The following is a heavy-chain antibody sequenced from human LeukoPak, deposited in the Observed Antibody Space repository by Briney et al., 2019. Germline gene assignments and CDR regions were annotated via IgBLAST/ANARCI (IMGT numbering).Heavy chain of an antibody. CDR1: GYSISSGYY. CDR2: IYHSGST. Sequence: SETLSLTCAVSGYSISSGYYWGWIRQPPGKGLEWIGSIYHSGSTYYNPSLKSRVTISVDTSKNQFSLKLSSVTAADTAVYYCARDHDILTGYSDYWGQGTLATVSS. J-gene: IGHJ4*02. D-gene: IGHD3-9*01. V-gene: IGHV4-38-2*02. CDR3: ARDHDILTGYSDY.